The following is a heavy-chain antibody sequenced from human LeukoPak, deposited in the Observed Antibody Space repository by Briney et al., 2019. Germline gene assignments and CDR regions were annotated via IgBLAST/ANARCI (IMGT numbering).Heavy chain of an antibody. CDR1: GGSISSSSYY. CDR2: IYYSGST. CDR3: ASDAHYYDSSGYSFPDAFDI. D-gene: IGHD3-22*01. V-gene: IGHV4-39*07. Sequence: SETLSLTCTVSGGSISSSSYYWGWIRQPPGKGLEWIGSIYYSGSTYYNPSLKSRVTISVDTSKNQFSLKLSSVTAADTAVCYCASDAHYYDSSGYSFPDAFDIWGQGTMVTVSS. J-gene: IGHJ3*02.